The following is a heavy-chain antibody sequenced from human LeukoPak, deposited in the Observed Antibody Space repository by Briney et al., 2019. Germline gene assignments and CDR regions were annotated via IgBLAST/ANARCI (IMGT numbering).Heavy chain of an antibody. CDR3: ARWRRDSSGYYILDY. CDR2: MNPNSGNA. V-gene: IGHV1-8*01. Sequence: GALVRVSCKPSRYTFTSYDINWVREATGHGLECMGWMNPNSGNAGYAQKLQGRVTMTRNTSISTAYMELSSQRSEDTAVYYCARWRRDSSGYYILDYWGQGTLVTVSS. CDR1: RYTFTSYD. J-gene: IGHJ4*02. D-gene: IGHD3-22*01.